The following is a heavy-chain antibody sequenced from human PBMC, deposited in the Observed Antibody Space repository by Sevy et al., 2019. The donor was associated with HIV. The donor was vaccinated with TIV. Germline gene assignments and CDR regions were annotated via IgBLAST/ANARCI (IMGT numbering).Heavy chain of an antibody. Sequence: ASVKVSCKASGGTFSSYAISWVRQAPGQGLEWMGGIIPIFGTANYAQKFQGRVTITADESTSTAYMVLSSLRSEDTAVYYCATQRYYYGSGSYYPGVDFDYWGQGTLVTVSS. CDR2: IIPIFGTA. D-gene: IGHD3-10*01. J-gene: IGHJ4*02. CDR1: GGTFSSYA. CDR3: ATQRYYYGSGSYYPGVDFDY. V-gene: IGHV1-69*13.